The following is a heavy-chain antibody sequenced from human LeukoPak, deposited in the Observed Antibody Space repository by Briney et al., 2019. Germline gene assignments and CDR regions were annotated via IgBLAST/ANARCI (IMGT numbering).Heavy chain of an antibody. D-gene: IGHD6-19*01. CDR2: ISGSGVST. Sequence: GGSLRLSCAASGFTFSTYEMNWVRQAPGKGLEWVSGISGSGVSTYYADSAKGRFTISRDNSKNTLYLQMNSLRAEDTAVYYCVYSSGWYYFDYWGQGSLVTVSS. CDR1: GFTFSTYE. CDR3: VYSSGWYYFDY. J-gene: IGHJ4*02. V-gene: IGHV3-23*01.